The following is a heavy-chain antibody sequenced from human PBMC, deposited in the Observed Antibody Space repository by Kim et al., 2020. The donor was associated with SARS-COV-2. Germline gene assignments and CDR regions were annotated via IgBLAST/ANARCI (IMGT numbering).Heavy chain of an antibody. V-gene: IGHV4-4*02. CDR3: AREIVGATAFDY. Sequence: NYNPSLKSRVTISVDKSKNQFSLKLSSVTAADTAVYYCAREIVGATAFDYWGQGTLVTVSS. J-gene: IGHJ4*02. D-gene: IGHD1-26*01.